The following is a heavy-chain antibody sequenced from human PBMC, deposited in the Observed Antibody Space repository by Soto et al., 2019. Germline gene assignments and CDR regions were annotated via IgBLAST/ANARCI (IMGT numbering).Heavy chain of an antibody. CDR2: INPSGGST. CDR1: GYTFTSYY. V-gene: IGHV1-46*01. Sequence: QVQLVQSGAEVKKPGASVKVSCKASGYTFTSYYMHWVRQAPGQGLEWMGIINPSGGSTSYAQKFQGRVSMTMDTSTSTVYMELSSLRSEDAAVYYCARTGSYFGSGSQFDYWGQGTRVIVSS. CDR3: ARTGSYFGSGSQFDY. J-gene: IGHJ4*02. D-gene: IGHD3-10*01.